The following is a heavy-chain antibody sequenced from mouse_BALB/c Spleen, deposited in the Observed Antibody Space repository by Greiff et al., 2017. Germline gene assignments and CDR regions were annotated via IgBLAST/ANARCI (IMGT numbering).Heavy chain of an antibody. CDR2: IYPGSGST. D-gene: IGHD2-1*01. V-gene: IGHV1-55*01. CDR3: TRDGNYEGFAY. Sequence: QVQLQQSGAELVKPGTSVKLSCKASGYNFTSYWINWVKLRPGQGLEWIGDIYPGSGSTNYNEKFKSKATLTVDKSSSTAYMQLSSLTSEDSAVYYCTRDGNYEGFAYWGQGTLVTVSA. CDR1: GYNFTSYW. J-gene: IGHJ3*01.